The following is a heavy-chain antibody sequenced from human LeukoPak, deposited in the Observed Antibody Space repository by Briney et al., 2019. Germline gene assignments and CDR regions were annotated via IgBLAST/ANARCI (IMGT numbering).Heavy chain of an antibody. CDR3: ASDYGDYVGGYFQH. CDR2: IYYSGST. CDR1: GGSISSYY. D-gene: IGHD4-17*01. Sequence: SETLSLTCTVSGGSISSYYWSWIRQPPGKGLEWIGYIYYSGSTNYNPSLESRVTISVDTSKNQFSLKLSSVTAADTAVYYCASDYGDYVGGYFQHWGQGTLVTVSS. V-gene: IGHV4-59*01. J-gene: IGHJ1*01.